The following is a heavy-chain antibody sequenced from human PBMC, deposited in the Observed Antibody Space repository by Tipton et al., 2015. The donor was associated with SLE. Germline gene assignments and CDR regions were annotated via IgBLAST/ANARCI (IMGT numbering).Heavy chain of an antibody. J-gene: IGHJ5*02. CDR3: ARGRFTIFGVVPPRFDP. CDR2: IYYSGST. D-gene: IGHD3-3*01. CDR1: GGSISSYY. V-gene: IGHV4-39*01. Sequence: TLSLICTVSGGSISSYYWSWIRQPPGKGLEWIGSIYYSGSTYYNPSLKSRVTISVDTSKNQFSLKLSSVTAADTAVYYCARGRFTIFGVVPPRFDPWGQGTLVTVSS.